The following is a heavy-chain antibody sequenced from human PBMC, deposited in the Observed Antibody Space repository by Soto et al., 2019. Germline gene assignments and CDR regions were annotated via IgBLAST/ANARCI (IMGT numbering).Heavy chain of an antibody. J-gene: IGHJ6*02. Sequence: GESLKISCKGSGYSFTSYWIGWVRQMPGKGLEWMGIIYPGDSDTRYSPSFQGQVTISADKSISTAYLQWSSLKASDTAMYYCARPMREKWFLPYNYYYYGMDVWGQGTTVTVSS. CDR1: GYSFTSYW. CDR2: IYPGDSDT. CDR3: ARPMREKWFLPYNYYYYGMDV. D-gene: IGHD3-22*01. V-gene: IGHV5-51*01.